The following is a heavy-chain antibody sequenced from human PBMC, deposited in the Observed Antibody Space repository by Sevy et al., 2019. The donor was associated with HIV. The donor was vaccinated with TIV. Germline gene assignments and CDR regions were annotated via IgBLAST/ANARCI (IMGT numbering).Heavy chain of an antibody. CDR2: FVPEDGEI. Sequence: ASVKVSFKVPGYTLSEVSMHWVRQAPAKGLEWMGGFVPEDGEIVYAQKFQGRVTVAEDTLTDTAYLEVTNLRSEDTATYFCVIGDTPRLTGSGTRLKDQSLNYFHFWGQGTLVTVSS. J-gene: IGHJ4*02. CDR1: GYTLSEVS. D-gene: IGHD2-2*01. V-gene: IGHV1-24*01. CDR3: VIGDTPRLTGSGTRLKDQSLNYFHF.